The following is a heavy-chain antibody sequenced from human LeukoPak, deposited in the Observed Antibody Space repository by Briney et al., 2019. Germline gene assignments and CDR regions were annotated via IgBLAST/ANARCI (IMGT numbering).Heavy chain of an antibody. CDR1: GGSISSYY. Sequence: SETLSLTCTVSGGSISSYYWSWIRQPPGKGLEWIGYIYYSGSTNYNPSLKSRVTISVDTSKNQFSLKLSSVTAADTAVYYCARGEAAAQTVTFDYWGQGTLVTVSS. D-gene: IGHD6-13*01. V-gene: IGHV4-59*01. CDR2: IYYSGST. CDR3: ARGEAAAQTVTFDY. J-gene: IGHJ4*02.